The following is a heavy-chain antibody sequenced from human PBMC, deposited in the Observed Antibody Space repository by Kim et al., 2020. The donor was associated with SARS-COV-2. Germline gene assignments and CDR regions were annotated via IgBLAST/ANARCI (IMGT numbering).Heavy chain of an antibody. V-gene: IGHV4-59*01. D-gene: IGHD2-21*02. Sequence: SETLSLTCTVSGGSISSYYWSWIRQPPGKGLEWIGYIYYSGSTNYNPSLKSRVTISVDTSKNQFSLKLSSVTAADTAVYYCARGSRDYWFDPWGQGTLVTVSS. J-gene: IGHJ5*02. CDR1: GGSISSYY. CDR2: IYYSGST. CDR3: ARGSRDYWFDP.